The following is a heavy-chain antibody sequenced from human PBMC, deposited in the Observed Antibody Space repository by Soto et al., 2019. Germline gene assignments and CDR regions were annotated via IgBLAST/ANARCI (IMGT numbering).Heavy chain of an antibody. Sequence: QVQLQESGPGLVKPSQTLSLTCTVSGGSISSGDYWWSRIRQSPERGLEWIGYISYTGSTYYRPSIRSRVTISGDTSKNQFSVNLTSVTASDRAVYYCARANEGWYFDYWGQGSLVTVSS. CDR2: ISYTGST. CDR1: GGSISSGDYW. D-gene: IGHD1-1*01. V-gene: IGHV4-30-4*01. J-gene: IGHJ4*02. CDR3: ARANEGWYFDY.